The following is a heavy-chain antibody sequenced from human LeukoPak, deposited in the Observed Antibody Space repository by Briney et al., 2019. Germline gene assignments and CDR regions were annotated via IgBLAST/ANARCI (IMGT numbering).Heavy chain of an antibody. CDR2: IDPSDSYT. CDR1: GYIFTSYW. V-gene: IGHV5-10-1*01. CDR3: ARLPPGGYGYLGHY. Sequence: EESLKISCKGSGYIFTSYWISWVRQMPGKGLEWMGNIDPSDSYTNYSPSFQGHVTISADKSISTAYLQWSSLKASDTAIYYCARLPPGGYGYLGHYWGQGTLVTVSS. D-gene: IGHD5-18*01. J-gene: IGHJ4*02.